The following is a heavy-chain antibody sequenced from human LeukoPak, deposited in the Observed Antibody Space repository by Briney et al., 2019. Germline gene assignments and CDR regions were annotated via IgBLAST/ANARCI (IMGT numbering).Heavy chain of an antibody. J-gene: IGHJ4*02. CDR2: ISGSGGST. V-gene: IGHV3-23*01. Sequence: PGGSLRLSCAASGFTFSSYAMSWVRQAPGKGLEWVSAISGSGGSTYYADSVKGRFTISRDNSKNTLYLQMNSLRAEDTAVYYCAKAQQWLVLEYYFDYWGQGTLVPSPQ. CDR3: AKAQQWLVLEYYFDY. CDR1: GFTFSSYA. D-gene: IGHD6-19*01.